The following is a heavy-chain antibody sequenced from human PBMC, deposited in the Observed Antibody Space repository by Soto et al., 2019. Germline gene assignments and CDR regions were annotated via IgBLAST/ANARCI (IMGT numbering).Heavy chain of an antibody. CDR1: GFSFSTYG. Sequence: GGSLRLSCAASGFSFSTYGMHWVRQAPGKGLEWVAFISNDGSNKYYADSVKGRFTISRDNSKNTLYLQMNSLRPEDTAFYYCAKDMKWGGMTTIHYFDSWGQGTLVTVSS. J-gene: IGHJ4*02. CDR2: ISNDGSNK. V-gene: IGHV3-30*18. D-gene: IGHD4-17*01. CDR3: AKDMKWGGMTTIHYFDS.